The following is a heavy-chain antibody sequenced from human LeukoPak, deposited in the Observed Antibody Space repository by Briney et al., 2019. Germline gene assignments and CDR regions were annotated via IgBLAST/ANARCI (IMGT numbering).Heavy chain of an antibody. J-gene: IGHJ4*02. CDR2: INHSGST. Sequence: PSETLSLTCAVYGGSFSGYYWSWIRLPPGKGLEWIGEINHSGSTNYNPSLKSRVTISVDTSKNQFSLKLSSVTAADTAVYYCARGSGSRWSHVFFDYWGQGTLVTVSS. CDR3: ARGSGSRWSHVFFDY. CDR1: GGSFSGYY. V-gene: IGHV4-34*01. D-gene: IGHD6-13*01.